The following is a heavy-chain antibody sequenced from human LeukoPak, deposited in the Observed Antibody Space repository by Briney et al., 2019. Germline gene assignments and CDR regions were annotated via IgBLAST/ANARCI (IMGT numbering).Heavy chain of an antibody. D-gene: IGHD3-10*01. Sequence: ASVKVSCKASGYTFTSSGISWVRQAPGQGLEWMGWISAYNGNTNYAQKIQGRGTMTTDTSTSTAYMELSSLRSEDTAVYYCARRLWFGERDYYGMDVWGQGTTVTVSS. CDR1: GYTFTSSG. V-gene: IGHV1-18*01. CDR2: ISAYNGNT. CDR3: ARRLWFGERDYYGMDV. J-gene: IGHJ6*02.